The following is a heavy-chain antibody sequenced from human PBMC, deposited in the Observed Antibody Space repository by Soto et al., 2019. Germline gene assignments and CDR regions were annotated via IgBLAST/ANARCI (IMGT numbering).Heavy chain of an antibody. D-gene: IGHD6-13*01. CDR1: GGSISSGGYY. CDR3: ARGRESYSSRWYLPGAGYFDH. CDR2: MYYSGST. Sequence: QVQLQESGPGLVKPSQTLSLTCTVSGGSISSGGYYWSWIRQHPGKGLEWVGYMYYSGSTYYDPSLKRRVTISVDTSKNQFSLKLSSVTAADTAVYYCARGRESYSSRWYLPGAGYFDHWGQGTLVTVSS. J-gene: IGHJ4*02. V-gene: IGHV4-31*03.